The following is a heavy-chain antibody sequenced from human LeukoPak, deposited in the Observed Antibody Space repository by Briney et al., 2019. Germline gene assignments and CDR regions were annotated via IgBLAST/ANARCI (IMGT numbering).Heavy chain of an antibody. D-gene: IGHD2-15*01. J-gene: IGHJ4*02. CDR1: GGSISSYY. V-gene: IGHV4-59*01. CDR3: ARTYCSGGSCYDAY. Sequence: KPSETLSLTCTVSGGSISSYYWSWIRQPPGKGLEWIGYIYYSGSTNYNPSLKSRVTISVDTSKNQFSLKLSSVTAADTAVYYCARTYCSGGSCYDAYWGQGTLVTVSS. CDR2: IYYSGST.